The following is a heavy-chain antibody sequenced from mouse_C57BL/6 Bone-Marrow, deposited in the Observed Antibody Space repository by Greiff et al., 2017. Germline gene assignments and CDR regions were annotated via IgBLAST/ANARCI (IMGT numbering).Heavy chain of an antibody. J-gene: IGHJ4*01. CDR1: GFTFSDYY. CDR3: ARDRGIYCGSSNYYAMDY. CDR2: INYDGSST. V-gene: IGHV5-16*01. Sequence: EVKLMESEGGLVQPGSSMKLSCTASGFTFSDYYMAWVRQVPEKGLEWVANINYDGSSTYYLDSLKSRFIISRDNAKNILYLQMSSLKSEDTATYYCARDRGIYCGSSNYYAMDYWGQGTSVTVSS. D-gene: IGHD1-1*01.